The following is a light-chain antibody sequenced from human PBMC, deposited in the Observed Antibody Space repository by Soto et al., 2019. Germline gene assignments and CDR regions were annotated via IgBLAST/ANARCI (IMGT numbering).Light chain of an antibody. V-gene: IGLV6-57*01. CDR1: SGSIASNY. CDR2: EDN. Sequence: NFLLTQPHSVSESPGKTVIISCTRSSGSIASNYVQWYQQRPGSSPTTLIHEDNQRPSGVPDRFSGSIDSSSNSASLTISALETEEEADYYCQSYDATNQVFGGGTKLTVL. CDR3: QSYDATNQV. J-gene: IGLJ3*02.